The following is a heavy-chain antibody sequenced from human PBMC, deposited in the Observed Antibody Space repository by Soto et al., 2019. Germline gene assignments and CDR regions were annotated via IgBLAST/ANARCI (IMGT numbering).Heavy chain of an antibody. D-gene: IGHD4-17*01. Sequence: PGGSLRLSCVGSGVMFSGTEIQWGRQASGKGLGWVGRIRSKADGYALAYSASVKGRFTVSRDDSKNTAYLQMNSLKTEDTAVYYCARGSHYGDNVFDYWGQGILVTVS. CDR1: GVMFSGTE. V-gene: IGHV3-73*01. CDR3: ARGSHYGDNVFDY. J-gene: IGHJ4*02. CDR2: IRSKADGYAL.